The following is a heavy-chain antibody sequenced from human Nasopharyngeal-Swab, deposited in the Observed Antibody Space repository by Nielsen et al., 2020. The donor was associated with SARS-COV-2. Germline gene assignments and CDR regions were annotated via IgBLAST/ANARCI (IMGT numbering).Heavy chain of an antibody. Sequence: GESLKISCAASGFTFSSYGMHWVRQAPGKGLEWVAVIWYDGSNKYYADSAKGRFTISRDNSKNTLYLQMNSLRAEDTAVYYCARSMVRGVKGPFDPWGQGTLVTVSS. D-gene: IGHD3-10*01. CDR2: IWYDGSNK. CDR3: ARSMVRGVKGPFDP. CDR1: GFTFSSYG. J-gene: IGHJ5*02. V-gene: IGHV3-33*01.